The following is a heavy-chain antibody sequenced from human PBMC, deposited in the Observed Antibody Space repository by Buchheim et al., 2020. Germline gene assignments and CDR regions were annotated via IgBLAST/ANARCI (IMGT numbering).Heavy chain of an antibody. D-gene: IGHD3-16*02. J-gene: IGHJ4*02. CDR2: RWYDGSNK. Sequence: QVQLVESGGGVVQPGRSLRLSCAASGFTFSNYGMHWVRQAPGKGLEWVAARWYDGSNKYSADSVKGRFTISRDNPKNTRYLQMNSLRAEDTAVYYCARDSNDYVWGTYRYSHFDYWGQGTL. CDR1: GFTFSNYG. V-gene: IGHV3-33*01. CDR3: ARDSNDYVWGTYRYSHFDY.